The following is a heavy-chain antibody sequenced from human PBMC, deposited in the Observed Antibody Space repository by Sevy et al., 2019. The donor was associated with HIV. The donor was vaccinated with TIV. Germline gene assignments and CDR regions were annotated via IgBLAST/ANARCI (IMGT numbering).Heavy chain of an antibody. Sequence: PGGSLRLSCVVSGFTFTTSGMHWVRQAPGKGLEWVAVISYHGRDKFYADSVKGRFTISRDNSDNILYLHMNSLRSEDTAVYYYAKDFTGYNGMDVWGQGTMVTVSS. J-gene: IGHJ6*02. CDR3: AKDFTGYNGMDV. CDR2: ISYHGRDK. V-gene: IGHV3-30*18. D-gene: IGHD3-9*01. CDR1: GFTFTTSG.